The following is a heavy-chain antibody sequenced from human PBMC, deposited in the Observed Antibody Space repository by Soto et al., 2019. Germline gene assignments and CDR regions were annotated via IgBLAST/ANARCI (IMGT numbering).Heavy chain of an antibody. D-gene: IGHD2-15*01. J-gene: IGHJ5*02. CDR1: GFTFSSYA. Sequence: GGSLRLSCAASGFTFSSYAMSWVRQAPGKGLEWVSAISGSGGSTYYADSAKGRFTISRDNSKNTLYLQMNSLRAEDTAVYYCAKDAKRDIVVVVAAPGWFDPWGQGTLVTVSS. CDR2: ISGSGGST. CDR3: AKDAKRDIVVVVAAPGWFDP. V-gene: IGHV3-23*01.